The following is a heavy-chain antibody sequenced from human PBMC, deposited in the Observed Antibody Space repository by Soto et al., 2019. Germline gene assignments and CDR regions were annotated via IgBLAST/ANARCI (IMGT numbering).Heavy chain of an antibody. V-gene: IGHV1-69*12. CDR2: IIPIFGTA. J-gene: IGHJ4*02. Sequence: QVQLVQSGAEVKKPGSSVKVSCKASGGTFSSYAISWVRQAPGQGLEWMGGIIPIFGTANYAQKFQGRVTMTADESTSTAYMELSSRRSEDTAVYYCARDLYYYDSSGYYFPFGYWGQGTLVTVSS. D-gene: IGHD3-22*01. CDR3: ARDLYYYDSSGYYFPFGY. CDR1: GGTFSSYA.